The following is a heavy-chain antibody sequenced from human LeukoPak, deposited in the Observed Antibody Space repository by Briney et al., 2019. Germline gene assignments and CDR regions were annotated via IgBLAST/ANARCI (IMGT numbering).Heavy chain of an antibody. Sequence: SVKVSCKASGGTFSSYAISWVRQAPGQGLEWMGRIIPILGIANYAQKFQGRVTITADKSTSTAYMELSSLRSEDTAVYYCARRAYYYDSSGYYLSGAFDIWGQGIMVTVS. J-gene: IGHJ3*02. V-gene: IGHV1-69*04. CDR2: IIPILGIA. D-gene: IGHD3-22*01. CDR3: ARRAYYYDSSGYYLSGAFDI. CDR1: GGTFSSYA.